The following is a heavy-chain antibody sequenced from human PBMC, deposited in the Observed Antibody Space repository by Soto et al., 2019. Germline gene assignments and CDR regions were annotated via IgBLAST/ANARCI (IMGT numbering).Heavy chain of an antibody. Sequence: GGSLRLSCAASGFTFSSHAMSWVRQAPGKGLEWVSSISVSGANIYYADSMKGRFTFSRDNSKNTLYLQMNSLRAEDTAVYYCAKGGVAARRFDYWGQGTLVTVSS. J-gene: IGHJ4*02. V-gene: IGHV3-23*01. CDR2: ISVSGANI. D-gene: IGHD3-16*01. CDR1: GFTFSSHA. CDR3: AKGGVAARRFDY.